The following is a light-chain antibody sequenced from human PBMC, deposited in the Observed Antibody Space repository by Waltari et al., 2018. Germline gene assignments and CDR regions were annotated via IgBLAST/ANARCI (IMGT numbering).Light chain of an antibody. CDR3: SSHAGSTAV. CDR2: DVI. CDR1: SSDIGSYNF. J-gene: IGLJ2*01. Sequence: QSVLTQPPSVSGSPGQSVTMSCTGTSSDIGSYNFVSWYQQHPGKAPKLVIYDVITRPSGVPDRFSGAKSGNTASLTVSGRQAEDEADYYCSSHAGSTAVFGGGTKLTVL. V-gene: IGLV2-8*01.